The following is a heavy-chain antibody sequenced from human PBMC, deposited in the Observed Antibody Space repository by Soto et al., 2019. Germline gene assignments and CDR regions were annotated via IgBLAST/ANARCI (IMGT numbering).Heavy chain of an antibody. J-gene: IGHJ4*02. CDR3: ARSGPPGGY. CDR1: GYTFTSYA. CDR2: ISAYNGNT. D-gene: IGHD3-10*01. Sequence: QVQLVQSGAEVKKPGASVKVSCKASGYTFTSYAISWVRQAPGQGLEWMGWISAYNGNTNDAQRIQGRDTMTTDTSPTTDYMKLRSLSSHATAVYYCARSGPPGGYWGKGPLVTVSS. V-gene: IGHV1-18*01.